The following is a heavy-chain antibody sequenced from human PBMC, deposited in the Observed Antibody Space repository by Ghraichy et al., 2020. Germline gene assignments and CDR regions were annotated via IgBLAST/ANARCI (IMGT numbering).Heavy chain of an antibody. CDR1: GFTFSSYA. Sequence: GSLRLSCAASGFTFSSYAMSWVRQASGKGLEWVSAISGSGGSTYYADSVKGRFTISRDNSKNTLYLQMNSLRAEDTAVYYCAKDKWELQQVWFDPWGQGTLVTVSS. V-gene: IGHV3-23*01. CDR2: ISGSGGST. CDR3: AKDKWELQQVWFDP. D-gene: IGHD1-26*01. J-gene: IGHJ5*02.